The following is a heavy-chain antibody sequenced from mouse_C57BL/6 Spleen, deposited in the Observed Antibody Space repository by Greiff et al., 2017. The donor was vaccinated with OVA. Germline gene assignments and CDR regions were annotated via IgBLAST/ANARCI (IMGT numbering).Heavy chain of an antibody. Sequence: EVKVEESGGGLVKPGGSLKLSCAASGFTFSDYGMHWVRQAPGKGLEWVAYISSGSSTIYYAAKVKGRFPFSRDNAKNTLFLQMTSLRSEDTAMYYCANYYGSGWFAYWGQGTLVTVSA. J-gene: IGHJ3*01. D-gene: IGHD1-1*01. CDR2: ISSGSSTI. CDR1: GFTFSDYG. CDR3: ANYYGSGWFAY. V-gene: IGHV5-17*01.